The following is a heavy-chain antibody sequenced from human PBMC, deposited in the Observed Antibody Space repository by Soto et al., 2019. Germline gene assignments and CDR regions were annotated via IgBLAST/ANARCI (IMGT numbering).Heavy chain of an antibody. D-gene: IGHD5-12*01. V-gene: IGHV3-48*02. CDR2: ISSSSNSI. CDR1: GFIFSSYS. Sequence: EVVLVESGGGLVQPGGSLRLSCAASGFIFSSYSMIWVRQAPGKGLEWVSYISSSSNSIYYADSVKGRLTISRDNAKNSRHLQMASLSDEDTAVYYCARARGDGGSVSSPVYANSWGQGTRVTVSS. CDR3: ARARGDGGSVSSPVYANS. J-gene: IGHJ4*02.